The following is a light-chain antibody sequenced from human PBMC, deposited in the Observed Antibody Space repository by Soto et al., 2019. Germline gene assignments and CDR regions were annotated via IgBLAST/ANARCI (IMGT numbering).Light chain of an antibody. CDR3: CSYAGSRTYV. J-gene: IGLJ1*01. CDR1: SSDVGNYNL. Sequence: QSALTQPAAVSGSPGQSITISCTGTSSDVGNYNLVSWYQQHPGKAPKLMIYEGSKRPSGVSNRFSGSKSGNTASLTISILPAEDEADYYCCSYAGSRTYVFGTGNKVTVL. V-gene: IGLV2-23*01. CDR2: EGS.